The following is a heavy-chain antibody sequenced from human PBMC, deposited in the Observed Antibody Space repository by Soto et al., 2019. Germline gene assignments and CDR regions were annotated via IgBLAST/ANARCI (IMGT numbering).Heavy chain of an antibody. CDR3: ARLVFHCLRGSCDDYNFYGLDV. J-gene: IGHJ6*02. CDR1: GGSISSTDHY. D-gene: IGHD2-15*01. Sequence: QLQESGPGLVKASETLSLTCTVSGGSISSTDHYWGWIRQPPGKGLEWLGSIYYAGSTFHNPFLKRPAPISVDTSRNQFSLRLSSVTASDTAVYYCARLVFHCLRGSCDDYNFYGLDVWGQGTTVTVSS. V-gene: IGHV4-39*01. CDR2: IYYAGST.